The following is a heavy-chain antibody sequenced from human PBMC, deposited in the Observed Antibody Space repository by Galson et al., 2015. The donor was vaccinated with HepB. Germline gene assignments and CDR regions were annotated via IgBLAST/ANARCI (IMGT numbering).Heavy chain of an antibody. CDR2: IIPIFGTA. V-gene: IGHV1-69*13. J-gene: IGHJ4*02. D-gene: IGHD2-15*01. CDR1: GGTFSSYA. Sequence: SVKVSCKASGGTFSSYAISWVRQAPGQGLEWMGGIIPIFGTANYAQKFQGRVTITADESTSTAYMELSSLRSEDTAVYYCARARYCSGGSCDTDFDYWGQGTLVTVSS. CDR3: ARARYCSGGSCDTDFDY.